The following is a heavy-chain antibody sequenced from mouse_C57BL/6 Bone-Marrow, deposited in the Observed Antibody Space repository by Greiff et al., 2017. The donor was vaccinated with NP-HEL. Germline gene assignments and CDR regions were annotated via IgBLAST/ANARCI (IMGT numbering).Heavy chain of an antibody. Sequence: VQLQQPGAELVRPGTSVKLSCKASGYTFTSYWMHWVKQRPGQGLEWIGVIDPSDSYTNYNQKFKGKATLTVDTSSSTAYMQLSSLTSEDSAVYYCARSKGLIYYGNDDWGQGTTLTVSS. V-gene: IGHV1-59*01. CDR3: ARSKGLIYYGNDD. J-gene: IGHJ2*01. CDR2: IDPSDSYT. CDR1: GYTFTSYW. D-gene: IGHD2-1*01.